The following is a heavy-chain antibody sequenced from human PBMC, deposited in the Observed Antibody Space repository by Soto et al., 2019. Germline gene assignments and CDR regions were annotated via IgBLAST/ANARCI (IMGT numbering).Heavy chain of an antibody. Sequence: TLSLTCSVAGGSISSGGYSWSWIRQPPGKGLEWIGYIYHSGSTYYNPSLKSRVTISVDRSKNQFSLKLSSVTAADTAVYYCARVHSSSWYGSFRFDHWGQGTLVTVSS. CDR3: ARVHSSSWYGSFRFDH. V-gene: IGHV4-30-2*01. CDR2: IYHSGST. J-gene: IGHJ5*02. CDR1: GGSISSGGYS. D-gene: IGHD6-13*01.